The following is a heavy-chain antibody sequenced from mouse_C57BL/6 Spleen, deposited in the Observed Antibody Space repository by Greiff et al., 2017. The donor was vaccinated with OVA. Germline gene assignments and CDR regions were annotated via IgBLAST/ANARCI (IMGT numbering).Heavy chain of an antibody. CDR1: GFTFSDYY. CDR3: ARQGELSWFAY. J-gene: IGHJ3*01. V-gene: IGHV5-12*01. Sequence: EVQLVESGGGLVQPGGSQKLSCAASGFTFSDYYMYWVRQTPEKRLEWVAYISNGGGSTYYPDTVKGRFTISRDNAKNTLYLQMSRLKSEDTAMYYCARQGELSWFAYWGQGTLVTVSA. CDR2: ISNGGGST.